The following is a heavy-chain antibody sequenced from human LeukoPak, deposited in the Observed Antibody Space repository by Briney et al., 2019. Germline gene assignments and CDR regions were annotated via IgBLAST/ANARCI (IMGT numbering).Heavy chain of an antibody. CDR2: INHSGST. CDR3: ARNLDHSSSWYEGY. Sequence: SETLSLTCAVYGGSFSGYYWSWIRQPPGKGLEWIGEINHSGSTNYNPSLKSRVTISVDTSKNQFSLKLSSVTAADTAVYYCARNLDHSSSWYEGYWGQGTLVTVSS. D-gene: IGHD6-13*01. V-gene: IGHV4-34*01. J-gene: IGHJ4*02. CDR1: GGSFSGYY.